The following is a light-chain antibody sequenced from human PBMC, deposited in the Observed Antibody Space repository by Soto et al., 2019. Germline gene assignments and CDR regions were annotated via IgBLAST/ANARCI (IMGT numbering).Light chain of an antibody. Sequence: EIVMTQSPATLSVSPGERATLSCRASQSVSSNLAWYQQRPGQPPRLLIYGASTRATGIPARFSGSGSGTEFPLTISSLRSEDFAVYYCQQYSKWPLFTFGPGTRVDIK. CDR3: QQYSKWPLFT. J-gene: IGKJ3*01. V-gene: IGKV3-15*01. CDR2: GAS. CDR1: QSVSSN.